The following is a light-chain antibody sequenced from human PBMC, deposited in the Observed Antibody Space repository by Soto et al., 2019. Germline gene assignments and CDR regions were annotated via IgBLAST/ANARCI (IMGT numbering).Light chain of an antibody. Sequence: QSVLTHPPSASGTPVQRVTISCSGSNSNIGSNKVNWYQQLPGTAPKLLIYTSNQRPSGVPDRFSGSKSGTSASLAISGLQSEDEADYYCATWDDSLHGYVFGTGTKVTVL. CDR2: TSN. J-gene: IGLJ1*01. V-gene: IGLV1-44*01. CDR3: ATWDDSLHGYV. CDR1: NSNIGSNK.